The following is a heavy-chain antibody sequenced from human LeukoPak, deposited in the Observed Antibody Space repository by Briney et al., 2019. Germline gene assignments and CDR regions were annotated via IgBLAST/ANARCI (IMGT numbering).Heavy chain of an antibody. Sequence: GGSLRLSCAVSGFTFSSYWMSWVRQAPGKGLEWVANIKQDGSEKYYVDSVKGRFTISRDNAKNSLYLQMNSLRAEDTAVYYCARDDYVWGVNYYYYYMDVWGKGTTVTVSS. CDR3: ARDDYVWGVNYYYYYMDV. V-gene: IGHV3-7*01. D-gene: IGHD3-16*01. J-gene: IGHJ6*03. CDR2: IKQDGSEK. CDR1: GFTFSSYW.